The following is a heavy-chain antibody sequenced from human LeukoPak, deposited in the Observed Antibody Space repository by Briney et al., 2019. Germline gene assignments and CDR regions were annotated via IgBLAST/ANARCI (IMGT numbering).Heavy chain of an antibody. CDR3: ARVGSASGRVWFDP. Sequence: PSETLSLTCTVSGGSISSYYWSWIRQPPGKGLEWIGYIYYSWSTSYNPSLKSRVTISIATSKNQFSLKLSSVSAAETAVYYCARVGSASGRVWFDPWGQGTLVTVSS. D-gene: IGHD3-10*01. J-gene: IGHJ5*02. CDR2: IYYSWST. V-gene: IGHV4-59*01. CDR1: GGSISSYY.